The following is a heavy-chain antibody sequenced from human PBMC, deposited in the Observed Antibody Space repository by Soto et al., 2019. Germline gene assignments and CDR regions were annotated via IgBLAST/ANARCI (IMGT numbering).Heavy chain of an antibody. V-gene: IGHV3-23*01. Sequence: DVQLLESGGDVVQPGGSLSLSCTASGFILSSYAMSWVRQAPGKGLEWVSRVSAGGDMKYNSAYVKGRFTTSRDNANNALFLQMSSLRIEDTALYYCARGDRGGSGSPASYYYSGLDVWGQGTTVTVS. D-gene: IGHD3-10*01. CDR3: ARGDRGGSGSPASYYYSGLDV. CDR2: VSAGGDMK. CDR1: GFILSSYA. J-gene: IGHJ6*02.